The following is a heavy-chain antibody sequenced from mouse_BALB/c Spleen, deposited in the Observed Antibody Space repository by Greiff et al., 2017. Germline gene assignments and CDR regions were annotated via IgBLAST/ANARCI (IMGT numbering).Heavy chain of an antibody. Sequence: EVKLMESGPSLVKPSQTLSLTCSVTGDSITSGYWNWIRKFPGNKLEYMGYISYSGSTYYNPSLKSRISITRDTSKNQYYLQLNSVTTEDTATYYCARLLLPYYAMDYWGQGTSVTVSS. CDR1: GDSITSGY. CDR2: ISYSGST. V-gene: IGHV3-8*02. D-gene: IGHD1-1*01. J-gene: IGHJ4*01. CDR3: ARLLLPYYAMDY.